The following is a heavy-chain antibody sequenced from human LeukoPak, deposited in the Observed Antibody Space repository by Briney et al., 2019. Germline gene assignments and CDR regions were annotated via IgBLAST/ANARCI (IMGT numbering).Heavy chain of an antibody. CDR2: IRNDGSNI. CDR1: GFTFRSYG. CDR3: ARDLAYLDH. V-gene: IGHV3-30*02. Sequence: GGSLRLSCATSGFTFRSYGMHWVRQAPGKGLECVAFIRNDGSNIYYADSVKGRFTISRDNSKNTVYLQMSGLRVDDTALYYCARDLAYLDHWGQGTLVTVSS. J-gene: IGHJ4*02.